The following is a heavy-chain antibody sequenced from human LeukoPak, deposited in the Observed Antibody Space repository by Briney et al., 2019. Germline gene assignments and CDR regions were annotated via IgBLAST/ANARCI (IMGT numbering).Heavy chain of an antibody. CDR2: ISAYDGNR. V-gene: IGHV1-18*01. Sequence: ASVKVSCKASGDPFTSYGISWLRQAPGQGLEWMGWISAYDGNRKYAESFQGRVTMTTDTSTSTAYLDLTNLRSDDTALYYCARCDYIWGNYRYRPILYFDFWGQGTLVTVSS. D-gene: IGHD3-16*02. J-gene: IGHJ4*02. CDR1: GDPFTSYG. CDR3: ARCDYIWGNYRYRPILYFDF.